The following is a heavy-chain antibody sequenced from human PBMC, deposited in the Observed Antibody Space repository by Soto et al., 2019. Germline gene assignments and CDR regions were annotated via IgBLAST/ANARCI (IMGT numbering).Heavy chain of an antibody. CDR3: VRDGTKTLRDWFDP. CDR1: GASISGFY. Sequence: SETLSLTCTVSGASISGFYWSWVRKSAGKGLEWIGRIYATATTDYNPSIKSRVMMSVNTSKKQFSLKLRSVTAADTAVYYCVRDGTKTLRDWFDPWGQGISVTVSS. J-gene: IGHJ5*02. CDR2: IYATATT. D-gene: IGHD1-1*01. V-gene: IGHV4-4*07.